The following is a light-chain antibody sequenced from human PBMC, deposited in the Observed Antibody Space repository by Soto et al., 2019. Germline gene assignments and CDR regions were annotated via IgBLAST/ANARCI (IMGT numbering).Light chain of an antibody. V-gene: IGKV3-15*01. J-gene: IGKJ1*01. Sequence: EILLTPSPAPLPVSPGERATLSCRASRSVSSNLAWYQQKPGQAPRLLIYGASTRATGIPARFSGSGSGTEFTLTISSLQSEDFAVYYCQQYNNWPPWTFGQGTKVDIK. CDR3: QQYNNWPPWT. CDR1: RSVSSN. CDR2: GAS.